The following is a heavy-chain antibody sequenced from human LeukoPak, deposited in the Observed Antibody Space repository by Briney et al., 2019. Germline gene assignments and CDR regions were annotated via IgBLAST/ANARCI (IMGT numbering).Heavy chain of an antibody. CDR2: IYYSGST. J-gene: IGHJ6*04. Sequence: SETLSLTCTVSVGSTSDSFWTWIRQPPGKRLEWIGDIYYSGSTNYNPSLTSRVTISIDSSKSQFSMRLNSVTAADTAVYFCATLSLDLISWVWGKGTTVTISS. CDR1: VGSTSDSF. CDR3: ATLSLDLISWV. V-gene: IGHV4-59*01. D-gene: IGHD3-3*01.